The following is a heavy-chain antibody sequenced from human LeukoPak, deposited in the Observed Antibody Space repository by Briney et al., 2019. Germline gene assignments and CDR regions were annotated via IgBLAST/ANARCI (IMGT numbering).Heavy chain of an antibody. CDR2: INTSGKT. D-gene: IGHD1-26*01. V-gene: IGHV4-4*07. J-gene: IGHJ4*02. Sequence: SETLSLTCTVSGGSINNYYWNWIRQPAGKGLQWIGRINTSGKTDYDPSLMSRVTMSVDTSKNQFSLDLNSVTAADTAVYYCAREEVSSGSVLGDFDYWGQGTLVTVSS. CDR3: AREEVSSGSVLGDFDY. CDR1: GGSINNYY.